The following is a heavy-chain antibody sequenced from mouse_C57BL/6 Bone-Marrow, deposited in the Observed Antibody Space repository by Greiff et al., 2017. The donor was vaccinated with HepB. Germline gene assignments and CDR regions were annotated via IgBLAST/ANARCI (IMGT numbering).Heavy chain of an antibody. D-gene: IGHD1-1*01. CDR2: ILPSIGST. V-gene: IGHV15-2*01. Sequence: QVQLQQSGSELRSPGSSVKLSCKDFDSEVFPIAYMSWVRQKPGHGLEWIGGILPSIGSTIYGEKFEDKATLDANTRSNTAYLELNSLTSEDAAIYDCAREDYYGSTLDYWVQGTTLTVSS. CDR3: AREDYYGSTLDY. CDR1: DSEVFPIAY. J-gene: IGHJ2*01.